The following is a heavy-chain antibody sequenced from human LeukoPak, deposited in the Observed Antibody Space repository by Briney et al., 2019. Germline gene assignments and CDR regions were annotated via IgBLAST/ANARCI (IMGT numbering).Heavy chain of an antibody. V-gene: IGHV1-18*01. J-gene: IGHJ4*02. CDR3: ARLLLGSESRGFEY. Sequence: DSVTVSCKASGYTFTSYAISWVRQAPGQGLEWMGWINPNSGGTNYAQKFQGRVTMTTDTSTTTAYMELRSLRSDDTAVYYCARLLLGSESRGFEYWGQGTLVTVSS. CDR2: INPNSGGT. D-gene: IGHD3-10*01. CDR1: GYTFTSYA.